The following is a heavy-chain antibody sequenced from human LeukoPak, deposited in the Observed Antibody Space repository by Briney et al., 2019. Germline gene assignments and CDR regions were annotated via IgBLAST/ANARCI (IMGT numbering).Heavy chain of an antibody. Sequence: SETLSLTCTVSGGSIRSGSINDGGYYWNWIRQRPGKGLEWIGYIYYSGSTYYNPSLKSRVTISVDTSKNQFSLKLSSVTAADTAVYYCARDGWFDAWGQGTLVTVSS. V-gene: IGHV4-31*03. CDR1: GGSIRSGSINDGGYY. CDR2: IYYSGST. J-gene: IGHJ5*02. CDR3: ARDGWFDA.